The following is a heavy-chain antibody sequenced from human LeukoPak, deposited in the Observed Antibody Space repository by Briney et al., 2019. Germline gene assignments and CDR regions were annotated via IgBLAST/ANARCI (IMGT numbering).Heavy chain of an antibody. J-gene: IGHJ4*02. CDR1: GFTFSSYS. V-gene: IGHV3-21*01. D-gene: IGHD6-13*01. CDR3: ARDVGRAAAVLFDY. CDR2: ISSSSSYI. Sequence: PGGSLRLSCAASGFTFSSYSMNWVRQAPGKGLEWVSSISSSSSYIYYADSVKGRFTISRDNAKNSLYLQMNILRAEDTAVYYCARDVGRAAAVLFDYWGQGTLVTVSS.